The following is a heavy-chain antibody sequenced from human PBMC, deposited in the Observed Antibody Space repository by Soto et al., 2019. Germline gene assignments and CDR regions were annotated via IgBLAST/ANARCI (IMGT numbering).Heavy chain of an antibody. CDR2: IYSSGTT. Sequence: GGSLRLSCAASGLDVSTNYMNWVRQAPGKGLEWVSMIYSSGTTYYADSVKGRFSISRDKSKNTLYLQMNSLRADDTAVYYCARGTSGYSFWGQGTLVTVSS. CDR3: ARGTSGYSF. D-gene: IGHD3-22*01. CDR1: GLDVSTNY. J-gene: IGHJ4*02. V-gene: IGHV3-53*01.